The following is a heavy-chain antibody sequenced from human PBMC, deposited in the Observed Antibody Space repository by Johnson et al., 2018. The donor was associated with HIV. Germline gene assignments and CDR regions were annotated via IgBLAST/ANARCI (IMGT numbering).Heavy chain of an antibody. J-gene: IGHJ3*02. CDR3: ARVRSSGPWVNDAFDI. D-gene: IGHD4-17*01. V-gene: IGHV3-13*01. CDR1: RFTFSSND. CDR2: ISPGGDT. Sequence: VQLVESGGGVVQPGRSLRLSCAASRFTFSSNDMHWVRQATGKGLECDTTISPGGDTYYPGSVKGRFTISREHAKNSLYLQMNSLRVGDTAVYYCARVRSSGPWVNDAFDIWGQGTMVTVSS.